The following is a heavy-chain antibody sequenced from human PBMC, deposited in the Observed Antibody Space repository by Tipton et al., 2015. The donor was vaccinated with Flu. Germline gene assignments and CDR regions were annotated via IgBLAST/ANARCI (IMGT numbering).Heavy chain of an antibody. CDR1: GFTVSSNY. Sequence: SLRLSCAVSGFTVSSNYMTWVRQAPGKGLEMVSVLYSGGSTYYADSVKGRFTISRDNSKNTLYLQMNSLRVEDTAVYYCARGRGYCTTTTCLLPFDFWGQGTLVTVSS. J-gene: IGHJ4*02. CDR3: ARGRGYCTTTTCLLPFDF. CDR2: LYSGGST. D-gene: IGHD2-8*01. V-gene: IGHV3-53*01.